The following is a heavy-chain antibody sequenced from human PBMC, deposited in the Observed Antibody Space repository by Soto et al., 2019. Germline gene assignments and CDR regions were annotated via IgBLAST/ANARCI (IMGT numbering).Heavy chain of an antibody. V-gene: IGHV4-59*01. CDR3: GRQMTTVTTRHYHYGMDV. Sequence: SETLSLTCTVSGGSISSYYWSWIRQPPGKGLEWIGYIYYSGNTNYNPSLKSRVTISVDTSKNQFSLKLSSVTAADTALYYCGRQMTTVTTRHYHYGMDVWGQGTTVTVSS. D-gene: IGHD4-17*01. J-gene: IGHJ6*02. CDR1: GGSISSYY. CDR2: IYYSGNT.